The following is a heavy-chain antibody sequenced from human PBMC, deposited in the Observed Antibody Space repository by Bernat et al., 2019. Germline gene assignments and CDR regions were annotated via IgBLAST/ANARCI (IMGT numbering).Heavy chain of an antibody. V-gene: IGHV3-7*03. Sequence: EVQLVESGGALVQPGGSLRLSCVGSGFSFSGIWMTWVRQAPGKRLEWVANIKQDGSVQHYVDSVKGRFIISRDNTKNSLFLQMNSLRVDDTGVYYCARGYGPENWGEGTLVTVSS. CDR3: ARGYGPEN. J-gene: IGHJ1*01. CDR2: IKQDGSVQ. D-gene: IGHD3-10*01. CDR1: GFSFSGIW.